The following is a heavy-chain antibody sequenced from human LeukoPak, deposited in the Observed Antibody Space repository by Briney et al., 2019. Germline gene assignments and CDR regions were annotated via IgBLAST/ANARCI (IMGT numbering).Heavy chain of an antibody. Sequence: SVKVSCKASGGTFSSYAISWVRQAPGQGLEWMGRIIPIFGTANYAQTFQGRVTITTDESTSTAYMELSSLRSEDTAVYYCARSSHKYSTFDYWGQGTLVTVSS. J-gene: IGHJ4*02. V-gene: IGHV1-69*05. CDR1: GGTFSSYA. D-gene: IGHD5-18*01. CDR2: IIPIFGTA. CDR3: ARSSHKYSTFDY.